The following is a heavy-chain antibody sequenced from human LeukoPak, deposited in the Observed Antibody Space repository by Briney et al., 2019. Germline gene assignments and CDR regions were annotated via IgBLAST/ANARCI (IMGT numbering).Heavy chain of an antibody. CDR3: AKATYDYVWGSYRPFDY. Sequence: PSETLSLTCTVSGGSISSYYWSWIRQPPGKGLEWIGYIYYSGSTNYNPSLKSRVTISVDTSKNQFSLKLSSVTAADTAVYYCAKATYDYVWGSYRPFDYWGQGTLVTVSS. D-gene: IGHD3-16*02. J-gene: IGHJ4*02. V-gene: IGHV4-59*01. CDR2: IYYSGST. CDR1: GGSISSYY.